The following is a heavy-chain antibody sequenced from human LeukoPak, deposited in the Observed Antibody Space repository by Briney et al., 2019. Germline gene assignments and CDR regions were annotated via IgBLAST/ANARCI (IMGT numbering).Heavy chain of an antibody. V-gene: IGHV4-34*01. Sequence: PSETLSLTCAVYGGSFSGYYWSWIRQPPGKGLEWIGEINHSGSTNYSPSLKSRVTISVDTSKNQFSLKLSSVTAADTAVYYCARLPYYYDSSGYFFGWGQGTMVTVSS. CDR3: ARLPYYYDSSGYFFG. CDR2: INHSGST. D-gene: IGHD3-22*01. J-gene: IGHJ3*01. CDR1: GGSFSGYY.